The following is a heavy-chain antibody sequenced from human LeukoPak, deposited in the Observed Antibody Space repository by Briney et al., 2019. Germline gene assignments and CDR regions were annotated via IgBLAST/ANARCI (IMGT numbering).Heavy chain of an antibody. Sequence: PSETLSLTCTVSGGSISSYYWNWIRQPPGKGLEWIGYIYYSGSNNYNPSLKRRVTISVATSNNQLSLKLNSVTAADTAVYYCARVPTMVRGLSWSDRWGQGTLVTVSS. V-gene: IGHV4-59*01. CDR3: ARVPTMVRGLSWSDR. J-gene: IGHJ5*02. CDR2: IYYSGSN. CDR1: GGSISSYY. D-gene: IGHD3-10*01.